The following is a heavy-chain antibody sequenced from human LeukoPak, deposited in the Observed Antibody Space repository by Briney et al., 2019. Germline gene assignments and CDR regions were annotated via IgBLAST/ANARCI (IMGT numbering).Heavy chain of an antibody. J-gene: IGHJ4*02. D-gene: IGHD6-19*01. Sequence: SETLSLTCTVSGGSISNYYWSWIRQPAGKGLEWIGRICTSGSINYNPSLKSRVTMSIDTSKNQFSLKLSSVTAADTAVYYCARDRDSSGWVTIFDYWGQGTLVTVSS. CDR1: GGSISNYY. CDR2: ICTSGSI. CDR3: ARDRDSSGWVTIFDY. V-gene: IGHV4-4*07.